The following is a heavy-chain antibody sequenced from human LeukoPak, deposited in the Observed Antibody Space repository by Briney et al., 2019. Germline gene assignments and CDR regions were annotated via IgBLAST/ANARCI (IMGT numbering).Heavy chain of an antibody. Sequence: PGGSLRPSCAASGFTFSNYAMSWVRQAPGKGLEWVSAISGSGGRTYYADSVKGRFTISRDNSKNTLSLQMNSLRAEDTAVYYCAKKITYDYGDPHFDYWGQGTLVTVSS. CDR3: AKKITYDYGDPHFDY. CDR1: GFTFSNYA. D-gene: IGHD4-17*01. V-gene: IGHV3-23*01. CDR2: ISGSGGRT. J-gene: IGHJ4*02.